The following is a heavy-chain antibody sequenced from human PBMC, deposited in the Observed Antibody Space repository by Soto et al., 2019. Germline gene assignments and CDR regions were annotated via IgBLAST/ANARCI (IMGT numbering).Heavy chain of an antibody. D-gene: IGHD6-19*01. J-gene: IGHJ4*02. Sequence: SETLSLTCTVSSDSISSYYWIWIRQSPGKGPEWIGYTDYSGNTNYNPSLKSRVTISGDTSKNQFSLRLSSVTAADTAVYYCARAVGDPLYFLDYWGQGSLVIVSS. CDR1: SDSISSYY. CDR2: TDYSGNT. CDR3: ARAVGDPLYFLDY. V-gene: IGHV4-59*08.